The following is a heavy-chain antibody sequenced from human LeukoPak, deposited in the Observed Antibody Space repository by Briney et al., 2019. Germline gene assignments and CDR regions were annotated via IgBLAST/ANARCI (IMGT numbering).Heavy chain of an antibody. CDR3: AKNIAAPGRDSYYLYGMDV. D-gene: IGHD6-25*01. CDR1: GFIFSGYW. V-gene: IGHV3-7*01. J-gene: IGHJ6*02. CDR2: TKQDGSDQ. Sequence: GGSLRLSCAASGFIFSGYWMTWVRQAPGKGLEWVASTKQDGSDQHYVDAVKGRCTISRDNAKNSLYLQMNNLRADDTAVYYCAKNIAAPGRDSYYLYGMDVWGQGTTVTVSS.